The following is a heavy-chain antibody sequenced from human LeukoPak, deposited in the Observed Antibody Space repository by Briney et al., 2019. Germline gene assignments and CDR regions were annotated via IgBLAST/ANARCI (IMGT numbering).Heavy chain of an antibody. CDR2: IYSGGST. Sequence: GGSLRLSCVASGFTVSSNYMSWVRQAPGKGLEWVSVIYSGGSTYYAEYVKGRFTISRDNSKNTLYLQMNSLRAEDTAVYYCASGSGSSRTPYYYMYIWGTGTTVTVSS. CDR1: GFTVSSNY. D-gene: IGHD3-10*01. J-gene: IGHJ6*03. CDR3: ASGSGSSRTPYYYMYI. V-gene: IGHV3-53*01.